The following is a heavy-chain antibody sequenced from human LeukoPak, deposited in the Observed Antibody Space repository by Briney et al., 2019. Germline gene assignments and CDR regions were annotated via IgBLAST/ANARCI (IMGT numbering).Heavy chain of an antibody. D-gene: IGHD6-13*01. V-gene: IGHV1-2*02. CDR1: GYTFTGYY. CDR3: ARRVGQQQGFDP. J-gene: IGHJ5*02. Sequence: ASVKVSCKASGYTFTGYYIHWVRQAPGQGFEWMGWINPNSGGTNYAQKFQGRVSMTGDTSNSTVYMDLNRLTSDDTALYYCARRVGQQQGFDPWGQGTLVTVSS. CDR2: INPNSGGT.